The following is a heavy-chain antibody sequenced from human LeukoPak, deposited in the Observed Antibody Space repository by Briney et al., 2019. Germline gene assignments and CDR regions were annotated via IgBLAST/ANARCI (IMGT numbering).Heavy chain of an antibody. CDR2: IYYSGST. D-gene: IGHD3-10*01. V-gene: IGHV4-39*07. Sequence: PSETLSLTCTVSGGSISSSSYYWGWIRQPPGKGLEWIGSIYYSGSTNYNPSLKSRVTISVDTSKNQFSLKLSSVTAADTAVYYCARDYYGSGSYRAGHKFDIWGQGTMVTVSS. CDR1: GGSISSSSYY. J-gene: IGHJ3*02. CDR3: ARDYYGSGSYRAGHKFDI.